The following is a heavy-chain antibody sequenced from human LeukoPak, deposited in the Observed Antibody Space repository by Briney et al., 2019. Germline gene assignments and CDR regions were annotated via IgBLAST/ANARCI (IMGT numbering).Heavy chain of an antibody. V-gene: IGHV1-18*01. CDR3: AREYYDSSDFCYYYYYMDV. CDR1: GYTFTSYG. J-gene: IGHJ6*03. D-gene: IGHD3-22*01. Sequence: GASVKVSCKASGYTFTSYGISWVRQAPGQGLEWMGWISAYNGNTNYAQKLQGRVTMTTDTSTSTAYMELRSLRSDDTAVYYCAREYYDSSDFCYYYYYMDVWGKGTTVTVSS. CDR2: ISAYNGNT.